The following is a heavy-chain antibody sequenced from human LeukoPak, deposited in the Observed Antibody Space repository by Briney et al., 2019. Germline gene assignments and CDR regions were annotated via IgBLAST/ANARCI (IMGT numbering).Heavy chain of an antibody. J-gene: IGHJ3*02. Sequence: SVKVSCKASGYTFTSYAMHWVRQAPGQRLEWMGRIIPVLGVSNFAQKFQGRVTITADKSTNTAHMELSRLESGDTAVYYCTREGVYAPDGSGYHRDAFDIWGQGTVVIVSS. D-gene: IGHD3-22*01. V-gene: IGHV1-69*04. CDR2: IIPVLGVS. CDR1: GYTFTSYA. CDR3: TREGVYAPDGSGYHRDAFDI.